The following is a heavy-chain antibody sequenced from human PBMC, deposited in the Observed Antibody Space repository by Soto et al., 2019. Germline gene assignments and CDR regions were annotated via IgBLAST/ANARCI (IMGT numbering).Heavy chain of an antibody. Sequence: SETLSLTCAVSGGSISSSNWWSWVRQPPGKGLEWIGEIYHSGSTNYNPSLKSRVTISVDKSKNQFSLKLSSLTAADTAVYYCARRYYGSGSYYVGYFDYWGQGTLVTV. V-gene: IGHV4-4*02. J-gene: IGHJ4*02. CDR3: ARRYYGSGSYYVGYFDY. CDR2: IYHSGST. CDR1: GGSISSSNW. D-gene: IGHD3-10*01.